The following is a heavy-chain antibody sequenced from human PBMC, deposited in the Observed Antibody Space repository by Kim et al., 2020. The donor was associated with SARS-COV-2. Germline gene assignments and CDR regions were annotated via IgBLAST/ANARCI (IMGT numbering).Heavy chain of an antibody. J-gene: IGHJ4*02. CDR2: GST. Sequence: GSTRYAKNYQGRVTMTTNTCTSAVYMERSSLRSEDTAVYYCARNLGIDYWGQGTLVTVSS. CDR3: ARNLGIDY. V-gene: IGHV1-46*01. D-gene: IGHD7-27*01.